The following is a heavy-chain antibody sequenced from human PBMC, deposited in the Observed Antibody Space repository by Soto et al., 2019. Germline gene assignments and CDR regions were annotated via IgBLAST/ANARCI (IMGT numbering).Heavy chain of an antibody. CDR1: GDSISSVDYF. V-gene: IGHV4-30-4*01. D-gene: IGHD2-15*01. J-gene: IGHJ5*01. CDR2: IYKSATT. CDR3: ARGRYCLTGRCFPNWFDS. Sequence: PSETLSLTCSGSGDSISSVDYFWAWIRQPPGQALEYIGYIYKSATTYYNPSFESRVAISLDTPKSQFSLNVTSVTAADTAVYFCARGRYCLTGRCFPNWFDSWGQGTLVTVSS.